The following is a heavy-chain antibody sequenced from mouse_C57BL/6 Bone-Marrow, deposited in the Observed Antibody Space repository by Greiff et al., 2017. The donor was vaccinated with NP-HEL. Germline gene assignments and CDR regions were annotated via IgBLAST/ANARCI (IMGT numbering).Heavy chain of an antibody. CDR2: INPSSGYT. V-gene: IGHV1-4*01. Sequence: VQLQQSGAELARPGASVKMSCKASGYTFTSYTMHWVKQRPGQGLEWIGYINPSSGYTKYNQTFKDKATLTADKSSSTAYMQLSSLTSEESAVYYCARYDYDEGADYWGQGTTLTVSS. J-gene: IGHJ2*01. CDR3: ARYDYDEGADY. D-gene: IGHD2-4*01. CDR1: GYTFTSYT.